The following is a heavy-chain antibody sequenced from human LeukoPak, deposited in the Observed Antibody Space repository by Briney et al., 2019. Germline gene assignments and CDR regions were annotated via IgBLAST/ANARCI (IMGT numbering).Heavy chain of an antibody. CDR2: ISSSGSTI. J-gene: IGHJ2*01. V-gene: IGHV3-48*03. CDR1: GFTFSSYE. D-gene: IGHD2-8*01. Sequence: GGSPRLSCAASGFTFSSYEMNWVRQAPGKGLEWVSYISSSGSTIYYADSVKGRFTISRDNAKNSLYLQMNSLRAEDTAVYYCARLIHWYFDLWGRGTLVTVSS. CDR3: ARLIHWYFDL.